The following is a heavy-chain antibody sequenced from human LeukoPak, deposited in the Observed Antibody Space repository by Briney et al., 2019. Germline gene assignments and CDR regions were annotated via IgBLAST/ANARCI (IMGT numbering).Heavy chain of an antibody. CDR1: GGSISSYY. J-gene: IGHJ3*02. CDR3: ARVGWDIVVVPAAITFDI. CDR2: IYYSGST. V-gene: IGHV4-59*01. Sequence: SETLSLTCTVSGGSISSYYWSWIRQPPGKGLGWIGYIYYSGSTNYNPSLKSRVTISVDTSKNQFSLKLSSVTAADTAVYYCARVGWDIVVVPAAITFDIWGQGTMVTVSS. D-gene: IGHD2-2*01.